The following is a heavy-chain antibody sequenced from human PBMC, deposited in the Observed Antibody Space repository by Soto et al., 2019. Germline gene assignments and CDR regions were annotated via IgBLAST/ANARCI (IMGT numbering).Heavy chain of an antibody. CDR1: GYTFTSYG. D-gene: IGHD1-1*01. Sequence: ASVKVSFKASGYTFTSYGISWVRQAPGQGLEWMGWISAYNGNTNYAQKLQGRVTMTTDTSTSTAYMELRSLRSDDTAVYYCARVGASAGTIYYFDYWGQGTLVTVSS. J-gene: IGHJ4*02. CDR2: ISAYNGNT. V-gene: IGHV1-18*01. CDR3: ARVGASAGTIYYFDY.